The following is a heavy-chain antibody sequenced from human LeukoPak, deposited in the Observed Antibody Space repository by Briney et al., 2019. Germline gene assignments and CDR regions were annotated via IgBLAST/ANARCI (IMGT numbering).Heavy chain of an antibody. V-gene: IGHV4-59*01. CDR1: GGSISSYY. D-gene: IGHD2/OR15-2a*01. CDR2: IYYSGST. J-gene: IGHJ4*02. Sequence: PSETLSLTCTVSGGSISSYYWSWIRQPPGKGLEWIGYIYYSGSTSYNPSLKSRLTMSVDTSKNQFSLKLTSVTAADTAVYYCARELKVGNTGYYFDHWGQGTLVTVSP. CDR3: ARELKVGNTGYYFDH.